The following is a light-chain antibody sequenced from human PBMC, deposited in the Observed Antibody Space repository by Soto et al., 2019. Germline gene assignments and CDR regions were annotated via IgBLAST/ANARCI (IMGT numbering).Light chain of an antibody. Sequence: DIQMTQSPSSLSASVGDRVTITCRASQSITTYLNWYQQTSGEAPKLLIYAAARLQTGVPSRFSGSGSGTDLTLTISSLQPEDFATYYCQQAYGAPPTFGQGTKVDIK. CDR1: QSITTY. CDR2: AAA. J-gene: IGKJ1*01. V-gene: IGKV1-39*01. CDR3: QQAYGAPPT.